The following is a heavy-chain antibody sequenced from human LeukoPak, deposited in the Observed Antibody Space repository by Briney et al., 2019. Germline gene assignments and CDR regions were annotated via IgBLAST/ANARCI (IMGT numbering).Heavy chain of an antibody. Sequence: PGGSLRLSCAASGFTFSSYGMHWVRQAPGKGLEWVAVIWYDGSNKYYADSVKGRFTISRDNSKNTLYLQMNSLRAEDTAVYYCAKDSPSYYDFWSGYYTRGELYGMDVWGQGTTVTVSS. CDR1: GFTFSSYG. CDR2: IWYDGSNK. D-gene: IGHD3-3*01. J-gene: IGHJ6*02. V-gene: IGHV3-33*06. CDR3: AKDSPSYYDFWSGYYTRGELYGMDV.